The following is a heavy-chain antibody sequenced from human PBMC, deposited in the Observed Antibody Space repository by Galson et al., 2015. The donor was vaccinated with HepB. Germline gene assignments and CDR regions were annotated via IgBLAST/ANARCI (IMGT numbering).Heavy chain of an antibody. V-gene: IGHV4-34*01. D-gene: IGHD3-10*01. Sequence: ETLSLTCAVYGGSFSGYYWSWIRQPPGKGLEWIGEINHSGSTNYNPSLKSRVTISVDTSKNQFSLKLSSVTAADTAVYYCARWNLRGVIMGRGYYFDYWGQGTLVTVSS. J-gene: IGHJ4*02. CDR3: ARWNLRGVIMGRGYYFDY. CDR2: INHSGST. CDR1: GGSFSGYY.